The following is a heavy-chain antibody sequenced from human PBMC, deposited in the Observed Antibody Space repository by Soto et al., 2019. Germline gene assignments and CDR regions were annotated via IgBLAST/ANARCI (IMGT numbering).Heavy chain of an antibody. CDR1: VEPMTGGYY. V-gene: IGHV4-38-2*01. D-gene: IGHD2-15*01. CDR3: ARGWYYFDF. CDR2: IYYGGTT. Sequence: SETLSLTCDVSVEPMTGGYYWGWIRQSPGKGLEWIGSIYYGGTTYYNPSLRSRLAISIDTSKNQFSLRLSSVTAADTALYYCARGWYYFDFWGQGTLVTVSS. J-gene: IGHJ4*02.